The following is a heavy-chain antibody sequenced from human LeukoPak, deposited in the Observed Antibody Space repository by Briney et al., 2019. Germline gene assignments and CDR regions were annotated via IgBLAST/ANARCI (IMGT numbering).Heavy chain of an antibody. CDR3: ARARPQSQFREGLFTDLHAFDI. J-gene: IGHJ3*02. V-gene: IGHV3-21*01. CDR1: GFTFSSYS. Sequence: GRSLRLSCAASGFTFSSYSMNCVRQAPGKGLEWVSSISSSSSYIYYADSVKGRFTISRDNAKNSLYLQMNSLRAEDTAVYYCARARPQSQFREGLFTDLHAFDIWGQGTMVTVSS. CDR2: ISSSSSYI. D-gene: IGHD3-3*01.